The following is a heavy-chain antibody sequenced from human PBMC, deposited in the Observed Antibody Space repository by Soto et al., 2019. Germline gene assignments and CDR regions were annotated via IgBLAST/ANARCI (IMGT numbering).Heavy chain of an antibody. CDR2: ISDSGATT. CDR1: GFTFSSHP. V-gene: IGHV3-23*01. D-gene: IGHD3-3*01. CDR3: ASFREWLAPFDS. J-gene: IGHJ4*02. Sequence: GGSLRLSCAASGFTFSSHPMSWLRQALGKGLEWVSSISDSGATTYYADSVKGRFTISRDNSKNTLSLQMNGLRAEDTAVYYCASFREWLAPFDSWGQGTLVTVSS.